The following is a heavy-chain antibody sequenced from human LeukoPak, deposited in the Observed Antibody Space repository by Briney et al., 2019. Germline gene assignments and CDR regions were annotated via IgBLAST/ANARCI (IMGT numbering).Heavy chain of an antibody. CDR2: ISSSGSTI. CDR1: GFTFSDYY. J-gene: IGHJ5*02. CDR3: ARDSKIVVVVAATSNWFDP. Sequence: PGGSLRLSCAASGFTFSDYYMSWIRQAPGKGLEWVSYISSSGSTIYYADSVKGRFTVSRDNAKNSLYLQMNSLRAEDTAVYYCARDSKIVVVVAATSNWFDPWGQGTLVTVSS. D-gene: IGHD2-15*01. V-gene: IGHV3-11*01.